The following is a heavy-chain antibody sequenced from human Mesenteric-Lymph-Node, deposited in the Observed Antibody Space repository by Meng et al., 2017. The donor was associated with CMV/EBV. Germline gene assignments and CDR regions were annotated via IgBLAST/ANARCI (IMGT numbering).Heavy chain of an antibody. CDR2: INPTAGTA. CDR3: ARDQKQLVHHIYYYYGMDV. J-gene: IGHJ6*02. Sequence: ASVKVSCKASGYTFTNYYMHWVRQAPGQGLEWMGRINPTAGTASYAQRFQGRVTMTRDTSTSMVYMELSSLRSEDTAVYYCARDQKQLVHHIYYYYGMDVWGQGTTVTVSS. CDR1: GYTFTNYY. V-gene: IGHV1-46*01. D-gene: IGHD6-6*01.